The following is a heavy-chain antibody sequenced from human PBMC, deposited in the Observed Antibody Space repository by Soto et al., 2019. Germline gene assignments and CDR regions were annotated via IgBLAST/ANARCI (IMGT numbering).Heavy chain of an antibody. V-gene: IGHV4-31*03. CDR2: IYYSGRA. J-gene: IGHJ4*02. Sequence: SETLSLTCTVSGGSISSGGYFWSWVRQHPGKGLEWIGNIYYSGRAYYNPSLKSRVTISVDTSKNQFSLKLSSVTAADTAVYYCARFAKEENPKVGSWYYFDYWGQGTRVTVSS. D-gene: IGHD6-13*01. CDR1: GGSISSGGYF. CDR3: ARFAKEENPKVGSWYYFDY.